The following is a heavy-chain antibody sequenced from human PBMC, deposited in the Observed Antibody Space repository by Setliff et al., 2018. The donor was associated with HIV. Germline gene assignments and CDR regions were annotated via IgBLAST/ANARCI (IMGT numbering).Heavy chain of an antibody. J-gene: IGHJ4*02. CDR1: GGSISNQY. Sequence: SETLSLTCTVSGGSISNQYWSWIRQPQGKGLEWIGYIYYSGTTHYNPSLKSRVAMSVDTSKNQLSLDLTSVTPADTAVYYCARLRVSSSSQTFDHWGQGILVTVS. CDR2: IYYSGTT. CDR3: ARLRVSSSSQTFDH. D-gene: IGHD6-6*01. V-gene: IGHV4-59*11.